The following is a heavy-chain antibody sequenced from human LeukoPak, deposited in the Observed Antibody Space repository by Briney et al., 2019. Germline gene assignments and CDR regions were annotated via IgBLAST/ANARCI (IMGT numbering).Heavy chain of an antibody. CDR1: GGSISSSSYY. J-gene: IGHJ6*03. CDR2: IYYSGST. Sequence: PSETLSLTCTVSGGSISSSSYYWGWIRQPPGKGLEWIGNIYYSGSTYYNPSLKSRVTISVDTSKNQFSLKLSSVTAADTAVYYCARHRRGYSGYNYYYYYYMNVWGKGTTVTISS. D-gene: IGHD5-12*01. CDR3: ARHRRGYSGYNYYYYYYMNV. V-gene: IGHV4-39*07.